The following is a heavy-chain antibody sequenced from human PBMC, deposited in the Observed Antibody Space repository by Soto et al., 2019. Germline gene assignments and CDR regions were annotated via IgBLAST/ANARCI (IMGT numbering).Heavy chain of an antibody. Sequence: QVQLQESGPGLVKPSETLSLTCTVSGGSVSSGSYYWSWIRQPPGKGLEWIGYIHYSGSTKYNPSLKRRATISGGTSKNQFSLKLSSVTAADTAVYYCASGSGYCGWEFAFDIWGQGTMVTVSS. CDR3: ASGSGYCGWEFAFDI. CDR2: IHYSGST. J-gene: IGHJ3*02. CDR1: GGSVSSGSYY. D-gene: IGHD3-22*01. V-gene: IGHV4-61*01.